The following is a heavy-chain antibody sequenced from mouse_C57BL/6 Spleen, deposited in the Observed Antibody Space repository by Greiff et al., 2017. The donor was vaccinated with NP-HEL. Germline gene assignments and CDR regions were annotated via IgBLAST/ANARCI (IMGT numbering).Heavy chain of an antibody. CDR1: GYAFSSSW. CDR3: ASFYYYGSRGYFDY. CDR2: IYPGDGDT. Sequence: VKLMESGPELVKPGASVKISCKASGYAFSSSWMNWVKQRPGKGLEWIGRIYPGDGDTNYNGKFKGKATLTADKSSSTAYMQLSSLTSEDSAVYFCASFYYYGSRGYFDYWGQGTTLTVSS. D-gene: IGHD1-1*01. J-gene: IGHJ2*01. V-gene: IGHV1-82*01.